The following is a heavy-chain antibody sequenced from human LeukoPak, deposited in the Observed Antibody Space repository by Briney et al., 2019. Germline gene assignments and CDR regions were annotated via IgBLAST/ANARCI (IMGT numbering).Heavy chain of an antibody. CDR2: TDFRGGT. V-gene: IGHV4-59*01. CDR3: ARDSVYATNWFDP. D-gene: IGHD2-15*01. CDR1: GDSISNSY. Sequence: NPSGTLSLTCSVSGDSISNSYWTWIRQPPGKRLEWIGYTDFRGGTTYNPSLGRRLSMSVAASKNQFSLRLRSVTAADTAVYYCARDSVYATNWFDPWGQGILVTVSS. J-gene: IGHJ5*02.